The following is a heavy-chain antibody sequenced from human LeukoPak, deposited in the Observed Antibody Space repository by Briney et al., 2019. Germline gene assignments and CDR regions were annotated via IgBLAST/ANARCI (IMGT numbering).Heavy chain of an antibody. J-gene: IGHJ5*02. Sequence: SVKVSCKACGGTFSSYAISWVRQAPGQGLEWMGGIIPIFGTTNYAQKFQGRVTITTDESTSTAYMELSSLRSEDTAVYYCARTTGELRIWFDPWGQGTLVTVSS. CDR1: GGTFSSYA. D-gene: IGHD1-7*01. CDR2: IIPIFGTT. V-gene: IGHV1-69*05. CDR3: ARTTGELRIWFDP.